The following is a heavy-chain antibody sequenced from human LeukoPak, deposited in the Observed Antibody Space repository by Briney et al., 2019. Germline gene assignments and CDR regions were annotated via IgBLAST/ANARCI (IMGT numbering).Heavy chain of an antibody. CDR1: GDSVSSNSAA. CDR2: TYYRSKWYN. CDR3: ARGVGTGIRGLIT. J-gene: IGHJ4*02. D-gene: IGHD5-24*01. Sequence: SPTLSLTCAISGDSVSSNSAAWNWLRQSPSRGLEWLGRTYYRSKWYNDYAVSVKSRITINPDTSKNQFSLQLNSVTPEDTAVYYCARGVGTGIRGLITWGQGTLVTVSS. V-gene: IGHV6-1*01.